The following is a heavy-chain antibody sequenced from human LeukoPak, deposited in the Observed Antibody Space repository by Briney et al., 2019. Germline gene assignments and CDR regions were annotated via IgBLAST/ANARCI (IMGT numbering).Heavy chain of an antibody. J-gene: IGHJ4*02. Sequence: TGGPLRLSCTGSGFTFGDYAMSWVRQAPGKGLEWVGFIRNKAYGGTTEYAASVNGRFIISRDDSKSIAYLQMNSLKTEDTAVYYCARRRGGNGGYYFDYWGQGTLVTVSS. CDR1: GFTFGDYA. V-gene: IGHV3-49*04. D-gene: IGHD4-23*01. CDR3: ARRRGGNGGYYFDY. CDR2: IRNKAYGGTT.